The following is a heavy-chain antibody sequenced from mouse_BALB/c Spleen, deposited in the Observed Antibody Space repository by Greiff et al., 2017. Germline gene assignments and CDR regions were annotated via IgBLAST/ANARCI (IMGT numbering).Heavy chain of an antibody. CDR3: TREAATDFAY. CDR1: GFTFSSYT. J-gene: IGHJ3*01. Sequence: EVQRVESGGGLVKPGGSLKLSCAASGFTFSSYTMSWVRQTPEKRLEWVATISSGGSYTYYPDSVKGRFTISRDNAKNTLYLQMSSLKSEDTAMYYCTREAATDFAYWGQGTLVTVSA. CDR2: ISSGGSYT. D-gene: IGHD1-2*01. V-gene: IGHV5-6-4*01.